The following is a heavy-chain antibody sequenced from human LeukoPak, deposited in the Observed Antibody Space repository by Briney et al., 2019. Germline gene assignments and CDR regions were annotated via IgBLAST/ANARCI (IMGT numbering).Heavy chain of an antibody. V-gene: IGHV3-48*01. CDR3: AREGGSLSFYDFWSGYPH. Sequence: GGSLRLSCAASGFTFSSYSMNWVRQAPGKGLEWVSYISSSSSTIYYADSVKGRFTISRDNAKNSLYLQMNSLRAEDTAVYYCAREGGSLSFYDFWSGYPHWGQGTLVTVSS. CDR2: ISSSSSTI. CDR1: GFTFSSYS. J-gene: IGHJ4*02. D-gene: IGHD3-3*01.